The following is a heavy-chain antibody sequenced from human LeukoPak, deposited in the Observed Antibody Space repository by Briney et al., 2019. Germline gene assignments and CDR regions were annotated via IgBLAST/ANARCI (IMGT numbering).Heavy chain of an antibody. CDR1: GGSISSYY. CDR2: IYYSGST. V-gene: IGHV4-59*01. CDR3: ARGAPILRDGYNIDYYYYYMDV. Sequence: PSETLSLTCTVSGGSISSYYRSWIRQPPGKGLEWIGYIYYSGSTNYNPSLKSRVTISVDTSKNQFSLKLSSVTAADTAVYYCARGAPILRDGYNIDYYYYYMDVWGKGTTDTVSS. J-gene: IGHJ6*03. D-gene: IGHD5-24*01.